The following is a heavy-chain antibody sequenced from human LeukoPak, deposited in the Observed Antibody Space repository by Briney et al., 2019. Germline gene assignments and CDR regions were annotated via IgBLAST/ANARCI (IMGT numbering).Heavy chain of an antibody. CDR2: ISSSSSYI. Sequence: GGSLRLSCAASGFTFSSYWMNWVRQAPGKGLEWVSSISSSSSYIYYADSVKGRFTISRDNAKNSLYLQMNSLRAEDTAVYYCARLALRTIDYWGQGTLVTVSS. CDR1: GFTFSSYW. CDR3: ARLALRTIDY. V-gene: IGHV3-21*01. D-gene: IGHD3-16*01. J-gene: IGHJ4*02.